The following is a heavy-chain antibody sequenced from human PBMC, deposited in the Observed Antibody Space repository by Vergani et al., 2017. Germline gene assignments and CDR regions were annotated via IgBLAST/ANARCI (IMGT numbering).Heavy chain of an antibody. V-gene: IGHV1-2*02. CDR1: GYTFSDHH. CDR2: ININSGAT. J-gene: IGHJ4*02. Sequence: QVQLVQSGAEVKKPGASVKVSCKASGYTFSDHHLHWVRQAAGQGLECVGWININSGATKVAQKFQGRITMGTDTSISTGYMELSSLRSDDTAVYYCARLASVVVPAARPLDLWGQGTLITVSS. CDR3: ARLASVVVPAARPLDL. D-gene: IGHD2-2*01.